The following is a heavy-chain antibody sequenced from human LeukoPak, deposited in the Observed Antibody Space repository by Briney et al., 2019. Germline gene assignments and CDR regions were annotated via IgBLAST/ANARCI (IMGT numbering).Heavy chain of an antibody. CDR1: GYTFTSYY. CDR3: AKELSIAARKNYFDY. CDR2: INPIVGIT. J-gene: IGHJ4*02. Sequence: ASVKVSCKASGYTFTSYYMHWVRQAPGQGLEWLGVINPIVGITSYDQKLQGRGTRTRDPATSTVYLELSSLRSEDTAVYYCAKELSIAARKNYFDYWGQGTLVTVSS. V-gene: IGHV1-46*04. D-gene: IGHD6-6*01.